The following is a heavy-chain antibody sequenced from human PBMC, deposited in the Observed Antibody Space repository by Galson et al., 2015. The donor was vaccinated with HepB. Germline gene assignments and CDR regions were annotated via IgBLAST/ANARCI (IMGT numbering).Heavy chain of an antibody. J-gene: IGHJ4*02. D-gene: IGHD2/OR15-2a*01. Sequence: SVKVSCKASGYIFTSFGISWVRQAPGQGLEWMGWINTYNGSRNYAQNLQGRVTMTTDTSTSTAYMELRSLRSDDTAVYYCARAWGWGQLPYNSPEAFDYWGQGTLVTVSS. V-gene: IGHV1-18*01. CDR3: ARAWGWGQLPYNSPEAFDY. CDR2: INTYNGSR. CDR1: GYIFTSFG.